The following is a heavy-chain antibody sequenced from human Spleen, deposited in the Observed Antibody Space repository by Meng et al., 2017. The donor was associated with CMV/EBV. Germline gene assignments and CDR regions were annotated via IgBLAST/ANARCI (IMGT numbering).Heavy chain of an antibody. Sequence: GESLKISCAASGFTFSSYAMSWVRQAPGKGLEWVSGISGGGGSTYNADSVKGRFTISRDNSKNTLYLQMNSLRAEDTAVYYCAKGPYCSGGSCDSYYYGMDVWGQGTTVTVSS. V-gene: IGHV3-23*01. CDR1: GFTFSSYA. CDR2: ISGGGGST. CDR3: AKGPYCSGGSCDSYYYGMDV. D-gene: IGHD2-15*01. J-gene: IGHJ6*02.